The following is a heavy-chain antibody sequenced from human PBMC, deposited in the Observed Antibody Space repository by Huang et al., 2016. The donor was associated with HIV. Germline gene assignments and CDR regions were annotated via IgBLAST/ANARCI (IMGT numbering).Heavy chain of an antibody. J-gene: IGHJ4*02. CDR3: ARGGSPKV. CDR2: INHSGST. D-gene: IGHD1-26*01. V-gene: IGHV4-34*01. Sequence: QVQLQQWGARLLQPSETLSLTCAVYGGSFSDYYWSWVRPPPGKGVEWIGEINHSGSTNYKPSLKSRVTISIDTAKNQFSLKLNSGTAADTAVYYCARGGSPKVWGQGTLVTVSS. CDR1: GGSFSDYY.